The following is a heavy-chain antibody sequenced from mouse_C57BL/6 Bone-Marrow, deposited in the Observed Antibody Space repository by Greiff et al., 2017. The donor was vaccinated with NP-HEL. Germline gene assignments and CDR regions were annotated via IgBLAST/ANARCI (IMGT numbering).Heavy chain of an antibody. V-gene: IGHV2-9*02. CDR3: ARVIYYDYERLYYYAMDY. CDR1: GFSLTSYG. D-gene: IGHD2-4*01. Sequence: QVQLQQSGPGLVAPSQSLSITCTVSGFSLTSYGVHWVRQPPGQGLEWLGVIWAGGSTNYNSALMSRLSISKDNSKSQVFLKMNSLQTDDTAMYYCARVIYYDYERLYYYAMDYWGQGTSVTVSS. CDR2: IWAGGST. J-gene: IGHJ4*01.